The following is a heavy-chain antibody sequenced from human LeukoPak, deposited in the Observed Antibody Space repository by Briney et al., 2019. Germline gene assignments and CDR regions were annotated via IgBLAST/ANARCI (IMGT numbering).Heavy chain of an antibody. D-gene: IGHD3/OR15-3a*01. Sequence: SETLTLRCTVSGVSISCRNSYWGWIRQPPGEGLEWIGSIYYSGNTYYNASLKSQVSISIDTSKNRFSLKLTSVTAADTAVYYCARQTGSGLFILPGGQGTLVTVSS. CDR1: GVSISCRNSY. J-gene: IGHJ4*02. V-gene: IGHV4-39*01. CDR2: IYYSGNT. CDR3: ARQTGSGLFILP.